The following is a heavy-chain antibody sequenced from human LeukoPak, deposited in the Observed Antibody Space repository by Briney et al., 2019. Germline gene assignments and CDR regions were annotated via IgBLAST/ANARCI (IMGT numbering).Heavy chain of an antibody. J-gene: IGHJ6*02. CDR2: IYTSGST. V-gene: IGHV4-4*07. CDR1: GGSISSYY. Sequence: SETLSLTCTVSGGSISSYYWSWIRQPAGKGLEWIGRIYTSGSTNYNPSLKSRVTMSVDTSKNQFSLKLSSVTAADTAVYYCARDSDYYYGSGSPLAYYYGMDVWGQGTTVTVSS. D-gene: IGHD3-10*01. CDR3: ARDSDYYYGSGSPLAYYYGMDV.